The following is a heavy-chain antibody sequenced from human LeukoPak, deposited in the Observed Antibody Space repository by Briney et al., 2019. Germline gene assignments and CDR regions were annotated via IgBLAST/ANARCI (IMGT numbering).Heavy chain of an antibody. CDR3: ARGWYSFDY. D-gene: IGHD6-19*01. CDR2: ISGSGGST. Sequence: GRSLRLSCAASGFTFSSYAMHWVRQAPGKGLEWVSAISGSGGSTYYADSVKGRFTISRDNSKNTLYLQMNSLRAEDTAVYHCARGWYSFDYWGQGTLVTVSS. CDR1: GFTFSSYA. J-gene: IGHJ4*02. V-gene: IGHV3-23*01.